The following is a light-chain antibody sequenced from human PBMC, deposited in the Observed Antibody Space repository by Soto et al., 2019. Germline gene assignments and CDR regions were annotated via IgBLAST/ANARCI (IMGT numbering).Light chain of an antibody. CDR1: QSVSNY. CDR2: RAS. CDR3: QQYGASPLT. J-gene: IGKJ4*01. Sequence: DIVWTQSPATLSLSPCERATLSCRASQSVSNYLGWYQQKPGQTPNVLIYRASIRATGIPDRFSGSGSGTDFTLTTSRLEPEDFAVYYCQQYGASPLTFGGGTKVDIK. V-gene: IGKV3-20*01.